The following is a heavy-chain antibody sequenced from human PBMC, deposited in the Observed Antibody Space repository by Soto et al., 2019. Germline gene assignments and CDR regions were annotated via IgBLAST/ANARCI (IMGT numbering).Heavy chain of an antibody. D-gene: IGHD6-13*01. CDR3: ARTNYSSSWSYYYYYYGMDV. Sequence: GASVKVSCKASGYTFTSYGISWVRQAPGQGLEWMGWISAYNGNTNYAQKLQGRVTMTTDTSTSTAYMELRSLRSDDTAVYYCARTNYSSSWSYYYYYYGMDVWGQGTTVTVSS. CDR1: GYTFTSYG. J-gene: IGHJ6*02. V-gene: IGHV1-18*01. CDR2: ISAYNGNT.